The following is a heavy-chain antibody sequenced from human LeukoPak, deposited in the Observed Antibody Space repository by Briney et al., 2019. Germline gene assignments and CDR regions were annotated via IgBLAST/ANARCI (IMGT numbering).Heavy chain of an antibody. CDR2: IKQDGSEK. CDR3: ARDTLGEGEDANYAVYYFDY. Sequence: GGSLRLSCAASGFTSSSYWMSWVRQAPGKGLEWVANIKQDGSEKYYVDSVKGRFTISRDNAKNSLDLQMNSLRAEDTAVYYCARDTLGEGEDANYAVYYFDYWGQGTPVTVSS. CDR1: GFTSSSYW. V-gene: IGHV3-7*01. J-gene: IGHJ4*02. D-gene: IGHD4/OR15-4a*01.